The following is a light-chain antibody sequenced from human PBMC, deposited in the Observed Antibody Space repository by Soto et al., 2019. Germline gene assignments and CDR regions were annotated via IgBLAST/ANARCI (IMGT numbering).Light chain of an antibody. J-gene: IGKJ4*01. CDR2: AVS. CDR1: QDIRSD. V-gene: IGKV1-17*01. Sequence: DIQLTQSPSSLSASVGDRVTITCRASQDIRSDLGWYQQKPGKAPKRLSYAVSSLQSGVPRRFSGSRSGTEFTLTISSLQPEDSATYYCLQHNSYPRLSFGGATKVEIK. CDR3: LQHNSYPRLS.